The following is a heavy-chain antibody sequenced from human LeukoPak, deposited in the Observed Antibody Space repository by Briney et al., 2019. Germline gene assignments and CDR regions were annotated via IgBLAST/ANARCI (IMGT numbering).Heavy chain of an antibody. CDR1: GFTFSSYA. CDR3: ASWYGSGSLDY. D-gene: IGHD3-10*01. Sequence: GGSLRLSCAASGFTFSSYAMHWVRQAPGKGLEWVAVISYDGSNKYYADSVKGRFTISRDNSKNTLYLQMNSLRAEDTAVYYCASWYGSGSLDYWGQGTLVTVSS. V-gene: IGHV3-30*04. J-gene: IGHJ4*02. CDR2: ISYDGSNK.